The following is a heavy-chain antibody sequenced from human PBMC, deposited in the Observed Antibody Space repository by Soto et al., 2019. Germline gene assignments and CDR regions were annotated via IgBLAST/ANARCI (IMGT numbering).Heavy chain of an antibody. CDR3: ARRSQYSSSLYYYDGMDV. D-gene: IGHD6-6*01. V-gene: IGHV4-30-4*01. Sequence: QVQLQESGPGLVKPSQTLSLTCTVSGGSISSGDYYWSWIRQPPGKGLEWIGYIYYSGSTYYNPSLKSRVTISVDTSKNQFSLKLSSVTAADTAVYYCARRSQYSSSLYYYDGMDVWGQGTTVTVSS. CDR2: IYYSGST. CDR1: GGSISSGDYY. J-gene: IGHJ6*02.